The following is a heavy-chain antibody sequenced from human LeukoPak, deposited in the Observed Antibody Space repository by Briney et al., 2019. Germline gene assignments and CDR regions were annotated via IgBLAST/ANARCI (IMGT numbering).Heavy chain of an antibody. J-gene: IGHJ5*02. Sequence: PGGSLRLSCAASGFTFSSYGMSWVRQAPGKGLEWVANIKQDGSEKYYVDSVKGRFTISRDNAKNSLYLQMNSLRAEDTAVYYCAGRSGYRFGFDPWGPGTLVTVSS. CDR2: IKQDGSEK. CDR3: AGRSGYRFGFDP. CDR1: GFTFSSYG. V-gene: IGHV3-7*01. D-gene: IGHD3-22*01.